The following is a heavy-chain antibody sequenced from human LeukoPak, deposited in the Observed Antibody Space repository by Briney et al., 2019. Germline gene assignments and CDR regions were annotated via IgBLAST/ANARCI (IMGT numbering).Heavy chain of an antibody. D-gene: IGHD1-26*01. CDR3: ARDQGGATSY. Sequence: ASVKVSCKASGYTFTGYYMHWVRQAPGQGLEWMGWIYPNSGDTNYAQKFQGRVSMTRDTSISIAYMELSSLRSDDTAVYYCARDQGGATSYWGQGTLVTVSS. CDR2: IYPNSGDT. CDR1: GYTFTGYY. J-gene: IGHJ4*02. V-gene: IGHV1-2*02.